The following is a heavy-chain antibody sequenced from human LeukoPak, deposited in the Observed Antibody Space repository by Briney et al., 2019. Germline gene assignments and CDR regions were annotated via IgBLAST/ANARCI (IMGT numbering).Heavy chain of an antibody. D-gene: IGHD3-3*01. CDR1: GFIFSSYG. J-gene: IGHJ4*02. CDR2: IRYDGSNK. V-gene: IGHV3-30*02. CDR3: AKPSDFWSGQKGYFDY. Sequence: SGGSLRLSCAASGFIFSSYGMHWVRQAPGKGLEWVAFIRYDGSNKYYADSVKGRFTISRDNSKNTLYLQMNSLRAEDTAVYYCAKPSDFWSGQKGYFDYWGQGTLVTVSS.